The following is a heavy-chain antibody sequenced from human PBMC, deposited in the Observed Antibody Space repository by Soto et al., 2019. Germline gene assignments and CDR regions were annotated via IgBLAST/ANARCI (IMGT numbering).Heavy chain of an antibody. CDR2: IIPEFGTT. CDR1: GGTFRSYT. CDR3: ARSHSTTQVAVAGPDYYFGH. J-gene: IGHJ4*02. Sequence: QVQLVQSGAEVTRPGSSLKVSCKASGGTFRSYTVSWLRQIPGQGLEWMGGIIPEFGTTNYPRWFKDRVWITADKSSNTVLIELTTLRAKDMAVYYCARSHSTTQVAVAGPDYYFGHWGRGTLVTVSS. D-gene: IGHD6-19*01. V-gene: IGHV1-69*06.